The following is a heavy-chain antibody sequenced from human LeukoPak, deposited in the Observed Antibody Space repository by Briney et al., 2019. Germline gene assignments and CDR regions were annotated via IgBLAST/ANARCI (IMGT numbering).Heavy chain of an antibody. CDR3: TKDGSAAGDYYYYMDV. CDR2: IGRNSGTI. Sequence: GGSLRLSCAASGFTFDDYAMHWVRQAPGKGLEWVSGIGRNSGTIDYADSVKGRFTISRDNAKNSLYLQMNSLRAEDTALYYCTKDGSAAGDYYYYMDVWGKGTTVTVSS. J-gene: IGHJ6*03. V-gene: IGHV3-9*01. D-gene: IGHD6-13*01. CDR1: GFTFDDYA.